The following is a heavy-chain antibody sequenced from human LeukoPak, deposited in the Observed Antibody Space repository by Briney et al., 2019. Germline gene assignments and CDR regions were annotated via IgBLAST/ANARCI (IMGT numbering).Heavy chain of an antibody. Sequence: ASVKVSRQASGYILTGYYMHWVRQPPGQGLEGMGWINPNSGGTNYAQKFQGRVTMTRDTSISTAYMEVSRLRSDDTAVYYCAREWVEYQLSAAFDIWGQGTMVTVSS. J-gene: IGHJ3*02. CDR1: GYILTGYY. CDR3: AREWVEYQLSAAFDI. D-gene: IGHD2-2*01. CDR2: INPNSGGT. V-gene: IGHV1-2*02.